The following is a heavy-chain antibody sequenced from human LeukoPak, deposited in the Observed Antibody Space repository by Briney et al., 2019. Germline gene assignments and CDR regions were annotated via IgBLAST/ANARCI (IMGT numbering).Heavy chain of an antibody. D-gene: IGHD3-10*01. CDR1: GGTFSSYA. Sequence: SVKVSCKASGGTFSSYAISWVRQAPGQGLEWMGRIIPILGIANYAQKLQGRVTMTTDTSTSTAYMELRSLRSDDTAVYYCARQGFGARVLYYGMDVWGQGTTVTVSS. CDR3: ARQGFGARVLYYGMDV. V-gene: IGHV1-69*04. CDR2: IIPILGIA. J-gene: IGHJ6*02.